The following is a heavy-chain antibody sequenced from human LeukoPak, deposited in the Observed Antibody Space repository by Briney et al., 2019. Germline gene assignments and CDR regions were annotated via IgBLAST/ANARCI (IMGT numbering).Heavy chain of an antibody. J-gene: IGHJ4*02. Sequence: GGSLRLSCAASGFTFSSYSMHWVRQAPGKGLEWVAVISYDGTNKHYADSVKGRLTLSRDNSKNTVYLQMNSLRAEDTAVYYCAKERYSSSSLFAVTPFDYWGQGTRITVSS. CDR2: ISYDGTNK. CDR3: AKERYSSSSLFAVTPFDY. V-gene: IGHV3-30*18. D-gene: IGHD6-13*01. CDR1: GFTFSSYS.